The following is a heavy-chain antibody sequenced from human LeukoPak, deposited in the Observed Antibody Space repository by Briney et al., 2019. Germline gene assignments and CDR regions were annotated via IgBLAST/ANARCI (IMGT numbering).Heavy chain of an antibody. CDR2: ISGDGGST. Sequence: GGSLRLSCAASGFTFDDYTMHWVRQAPGKGLEWVSLISGDGGSTYYADSVKGRFTISRDNSKNSLYLQMNSLRPEDTALYYCAKELSFPGYSSSSYNWFDPWGQGTLVTVSS. CDR3: AKELSFPGYSSSSYNWFDP. J-gene: IGHJ5*02. D-gene: IGHD6-13*01. CDR1: GFTFDDYT. V-gene: IGHV3-43*02.